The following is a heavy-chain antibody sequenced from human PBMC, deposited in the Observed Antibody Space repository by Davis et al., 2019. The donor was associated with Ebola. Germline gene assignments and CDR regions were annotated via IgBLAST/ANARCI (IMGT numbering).Heavy chain of an antibody. CDR1: GFTFNNAW. D-gene: IGHD3-16*01. Sequence: GESLKISCAASGFTFNNAWMNWVRQTPGKGREWVGRIKSKTDGGSTDYAAPVKGRFSISRDDSKNTLYLQMSSLKTDDTAVYYCTTDWGYFAPWGQGTLVTVSS. CDR3: TTDWGYFAP. V-gene: IGHV3-15*01. CDR2: IKSKTDGGST. J-gene: IGHJ5*02.